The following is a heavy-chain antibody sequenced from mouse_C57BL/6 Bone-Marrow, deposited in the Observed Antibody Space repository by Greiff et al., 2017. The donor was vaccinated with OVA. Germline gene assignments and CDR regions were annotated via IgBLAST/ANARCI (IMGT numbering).Heavy chain of an antibody. CDR2: IDPENGDT. D-gene: IGHD2-5*01. J-gene: IGHJ4*01. Sequence: EVQVVESGAELVRPGASVKLSCTASGFNIKDDYMHWVKQRPEQGLEWIGWIDPENGDTEYASKFQGKATITADTSSNTAYLQLSSLTSEDTAVYYCTPYYSNYDYAMDYWGQGTSVTVSS. V-gene: IGHV14-4*01. CDR1: GFNIKDDY. CDR3: TPYYSNYDYAMDY.